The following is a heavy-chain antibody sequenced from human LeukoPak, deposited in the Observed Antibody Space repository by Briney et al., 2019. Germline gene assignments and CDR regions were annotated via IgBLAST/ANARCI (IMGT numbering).Heavy chain of an antibody. Sequence: ASVKVSCKASGYTFTNYGISWVRQAPGQGLEWMGWISAYNGNTNYAQKLQGRVTMTTDTSTSTAYMELRSLRSDDTAVYYCARVGHLHSSGWLSYFDYWGQGTLVTVSS. J-gene: IGHJ4*02. CDR1: GYTFTNYG. CDR2: ISAYNGNT. V-gene: IGHV1-18*01. D-gene: IGHD6-19*01. CDR3: ARVGHLHSSGWLSYFDY.